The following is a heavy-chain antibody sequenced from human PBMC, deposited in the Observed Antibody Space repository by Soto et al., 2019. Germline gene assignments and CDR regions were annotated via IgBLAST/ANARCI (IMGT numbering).Heavy chain of an antibody. V-gene: IGHV4-59*01. J-gene: IGHJ4*02. CDR2: IYYSGYT. D-gene: IGHD5-12*01. CDR1: GGSISGYY. Sequence: QVQLQESGPGLVKPSETLSLTCAVSGGSISGYYWSWIRQPPGKRLEWFGYIYYSGYTNYNPSLKSRVTISVDRSKNQFSLELRSVTASDTAVYYCARDSVGRGYDWGQGTLVTVSS. CDR3: ARDSVGRGYD.